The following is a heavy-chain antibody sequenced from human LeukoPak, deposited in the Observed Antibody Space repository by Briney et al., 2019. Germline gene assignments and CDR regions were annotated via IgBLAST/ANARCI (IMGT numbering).Heavy chain of an antibody. CDR3: ARTAGYYYYMDV. CDR2: IFYSGST. V-gene: IGHV4-59*01. Sequence: SETLSLNCTVSGGSISSYYWSWIRQPPGKGLEWIGNIFYSGSTNYNPSLKSRVTISVDTSKNQFSLKLTSLTAADTAVYYCARTAGYYYYMDVWGKGTTVTVSS. CDR1: GGSISSYY. J-gene: IGHJ6*03.